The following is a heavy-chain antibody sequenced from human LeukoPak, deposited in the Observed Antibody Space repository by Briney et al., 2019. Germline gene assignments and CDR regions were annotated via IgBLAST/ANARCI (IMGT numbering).Heavy chain of an antibody. CDR1: GFTFSDYY. D-gene: IGHD3-3*01. CDR2: IGRSGSTI. V-gene: IGHV3-11*04. CDR3: AREMGTDITIFGVVINNAFDY. J-gene: IGHJ4*02. Sequence: GGSLRLSCAASGFTFSDYYMTWIRQAPGKGLEWVSYIGRSGSTIYYANSVKGRFTISRDNAKNSLYLQMNSLRAEDTAVYYCAREMGTDITIFGVVINNAFDYWGQGTLVTVSS.